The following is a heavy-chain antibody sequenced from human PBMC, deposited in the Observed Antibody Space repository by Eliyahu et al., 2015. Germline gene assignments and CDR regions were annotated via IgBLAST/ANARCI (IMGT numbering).Heavy chain of an antibody. D-gene: IGHD3-9*01. CDR1: GFXLSTSGVC. Sequence: QITLKESGLTLVKPTQTLTLTCTFSGFXLSTSGVCVXWIRQTPGKALEWLALIYWDDDKRYSPSLKSRLTITKDTSKNQVVLTMTNMDPVDTATYYCAHKDILTGTVDYWGQGTLVTVSS. CDR2: IYWDDDK. CDR3: AHKDILTGTVDY. V-gene: IGHV2-5*02. J-gene: IGHJ4*02.